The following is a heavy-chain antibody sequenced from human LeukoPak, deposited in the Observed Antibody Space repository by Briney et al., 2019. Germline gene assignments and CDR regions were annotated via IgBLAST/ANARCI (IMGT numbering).Heavy chain of an antibody. CDR1: GFTFGDYA. CDR3: AKDYGGNSGYFDY. CDR2: ISGSGGST. V-gene: IGHV3-23*01. J-gene: IGHJ4*02. D-gene: IGHD2-21*02. Sequence: GGSLRLSCTASGFTFGDYAMSWFRQAPGKGLEWVSAISGSGGSTYYADSVKGRFTISRDNSKNTLYLQMNSLRAEDTAVYYCAKDYGGNSGYFDYWGQGTLVTVSS.